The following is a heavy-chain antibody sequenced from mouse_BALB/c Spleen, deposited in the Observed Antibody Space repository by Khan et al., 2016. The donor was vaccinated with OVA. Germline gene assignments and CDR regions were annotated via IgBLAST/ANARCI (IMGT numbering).Heavy chain of an antibody. CDR3: APAGTGDYFDY. CDR1: GFNIKDTH. CDR2: IDPANDNS. V-gene: IGHV14-3*02. Sequence: VQLQQSGAELVKPGASVKLSCTASGFNIKDTHMHWVKQRPEQGLEWIGRIDPANDNSKYDPRFQGKATITAETSSTTAYLHLSSLTSEDTAVYCWAPAGTGDYFDYWGQGTTLTVSS. J-gene: IGHJ2*01. D-gene: IGHD4-1*01.